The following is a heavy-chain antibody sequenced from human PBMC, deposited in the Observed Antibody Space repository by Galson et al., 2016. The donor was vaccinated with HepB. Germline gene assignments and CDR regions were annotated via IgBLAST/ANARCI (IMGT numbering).Heavy chain of an antibody. J-gene: IGHJ4*02. Sequence: SLRLSCAASGFTFSXYSMHWVRQAXXXGLXXISXXXSSXTIYYADSVKGRFTISRDNAKNSLYLQMNSLTDEDTAVYFCARGWRENTLDYWGQGTLVTVSS. CDR1: GFTFSXYS. V-gene: IGHV3-48*02. CDR3: ARGWRENTLDY. CDR2: XXSSXTI. D-gene: IGHD2/OR15-2a*01.